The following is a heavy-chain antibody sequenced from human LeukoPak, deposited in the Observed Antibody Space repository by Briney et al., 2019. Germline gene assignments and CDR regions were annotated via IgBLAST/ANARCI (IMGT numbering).Heavy chain of an antibody. CDR3: AKSRAPTADPDAFDI. CDR2: ISYDGSNK. CDR1: GFTFSSYG. Sequence: GGSLRLSCGASGFTFSSYGMHWVRQAPGKGRVGVGVISYDGSNKYSADSVKGRFTISRDNSKNSLYLQMNSLRTEDTAVYYCAKSRAPTADPDAFDIWGQGTMVTVSS. J-gene: IGHJ3*02. D-gene: IGHD1-14*01. V-gene: IGHV3-30*18.